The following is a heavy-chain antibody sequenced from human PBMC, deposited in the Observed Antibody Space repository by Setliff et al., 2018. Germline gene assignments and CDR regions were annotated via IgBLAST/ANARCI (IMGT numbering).Heavy chain of an antibody. D-gene: IGHD3-3*01. Sequence: LRLSCAASGFTFSSYSMNWVRQAPGKGLEWVSSISSSSSYIYYADSMKGRFTISRDNTKNSLYLQMNSLRAEDTAVYYCARDLDGVTRLFDYWGQGTLVTVSS. J-gene: IGHJ4*02. CDR2: ISSSSSYI. V-gene: IGHV3-21*01. CDR3: ARDLDGVTRLFDY. CDR1: GFTFSSYS.